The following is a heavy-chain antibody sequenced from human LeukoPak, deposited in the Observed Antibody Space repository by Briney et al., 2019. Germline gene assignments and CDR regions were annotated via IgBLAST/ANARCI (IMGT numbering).Heavy chain of an antibody. Sequence: EASVKVSCKASGYTFTSYYMHWVRQAPGQGLEWMGIINPSGGSTSYAQKFQGRVTTTRDTSTSTVYMELSSLRSEDTAVYYCARGAMVKGTLNLNWFDPWGQGTLVTVSS. CDR1: GYTFTSYY. CDR2: INPSGGST. CDR3: ARGAMVKGTLNLNWFDP. V-gene: IGHV1-46*01. J-gene: IGHJ5*02. D-gene: IGHD5-18*01.